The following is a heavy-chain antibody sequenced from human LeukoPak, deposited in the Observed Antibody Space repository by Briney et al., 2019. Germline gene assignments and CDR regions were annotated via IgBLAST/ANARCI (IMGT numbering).Heavy chain of an antibody. CDR1: GGSISSYY. J-gene: IGHJ4*02. CDR3: WRVAAAGPHFDY. CDR2: IYYSGST. Sequence: ASETLSLTCTVSGGSISSYYWSWIRQPPGKGLEWIGYIYYSGSTNYNPSLKSRVTISVETSKNRFSLTMSSVTAADTAVYYCWRVAAAGPHFDYWGQGTLVTVSS. V-gene: IGHV4-59*08. D-gene: IGHD6-13*01.